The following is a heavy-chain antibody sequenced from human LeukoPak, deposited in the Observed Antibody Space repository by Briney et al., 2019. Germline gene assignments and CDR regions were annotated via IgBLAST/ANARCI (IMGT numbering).Heavy chain of an antibody. CDR3: ARTGDPLYYYGSGSYPKPGGPPDY. J-gene: IGHJ4*02. Sequence: GGSLRLSCAASKFTFSTYTLHWVRQAPGKGLKWVAVISHDGSKKYYADSVKGRFTISRDNSKNTLYQQMNSLRPEDTAVYYCARTGDPLYYYGSGSYPKPGGPPDYWGQGTLVTVSS. CDR2: ISHDGSKK. V-gene: IGHV3-30*04. D-gene: IGHD3-10*01. CDR1: KFTFSTYT.